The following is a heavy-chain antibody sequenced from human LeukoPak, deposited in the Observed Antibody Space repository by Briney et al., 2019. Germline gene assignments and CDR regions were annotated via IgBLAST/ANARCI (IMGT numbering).Heavy chain of an antibody. CDR2: ISYDGSNK. D-gene: IGHD6-19*01. CDR1: GFTFSSYG. J-gene: IGHJ4*02. Sequence: GGSLRLSCAASGFTFSSYGMHWVRQAPGKGLEWVAVISYDGSNKYYADSVKGRFTISRDNSKNTLYLQMNSLRAEDTAVYYCAKDPGSSGWYNPSFDYWGQGTLVTVSS. CDR3: AKDPGSSGWYNPSFDY. V-gene: IGHV3-30*18.